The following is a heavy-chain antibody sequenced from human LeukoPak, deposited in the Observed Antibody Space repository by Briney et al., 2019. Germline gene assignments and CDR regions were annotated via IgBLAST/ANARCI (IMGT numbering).Heavy chain of an antibody. D-gene: IGHD1-14*01. CDR1: GFTFSSYS. V-gene: IGHV3-21*01. CDR3: ARGAEPYYYYYYMDV. CDR2: ISSSSSYI. Sequence: GGSLRLFCAASGFTFSSYSMNWVRQAPGKGLEWVSSISSSSSYIYYADSVKGRFTISRDNAKNSLYLQMNSLRAEDTAVYYCARGAEPYYYYYYMDVWGKGTTVTVSS. J-gene: IGHJ6*03.